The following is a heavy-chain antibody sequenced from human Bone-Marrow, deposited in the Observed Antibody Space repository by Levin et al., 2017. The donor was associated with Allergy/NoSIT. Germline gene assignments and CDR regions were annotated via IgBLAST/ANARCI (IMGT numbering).Heavy chain of an antibody. D-gene: IGHD5-12*01. CDR3: TTSWIERQQMSYLDF. J-gene: IGHJ4*02. V-gene: IGHV3-15*01. Sequence: SCVVSGITFNDAWMSWVRQAPGKGLEWIGRIKSRIDGETRDFAASVQGRFSLSRDDSKNSVYLQMNSLKIEDTAVYYCTTSWIERQQMSYLDFWGQGTLVTVSS. CDR1: GITFNDAW. CDR2: IKSRIDGETR.